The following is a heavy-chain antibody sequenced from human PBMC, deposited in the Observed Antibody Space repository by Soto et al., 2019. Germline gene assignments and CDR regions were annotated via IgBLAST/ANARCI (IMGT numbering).Heavy chain of an antibody. V-gene: IGHV4-39*01. CDR2: IYYSGST. D-gene: IGHD6-19*01. Sequence: SETLSLTCTVSGGSISSSSYYWGWIRQPPGKGLEWIGSIYYSGSTYYNPSLKSRVTISVDTSKNQFSLKLSSVTAADTAVYYCARHGISVAGSFWFDPWGQGTLVTVSS. J-gene: IGHJ5*02. CDR3: ARHGISVAGSFWFDP. CDR1: GGSISSSSYY.